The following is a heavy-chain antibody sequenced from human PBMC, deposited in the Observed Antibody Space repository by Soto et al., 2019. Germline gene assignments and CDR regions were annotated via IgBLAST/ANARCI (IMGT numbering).Heavy chain of an antibody. D-gene: IGHD4-17*01. CDR2: IIPIFGTA. CDR3: ASRDYTHGPAAFDI. V-gene: IGHV1-69*13. J-gene: IGHJ3*02. CDR1: GGTFSSYA. Sequence: SVKVSCKASGGTFSSYAISWVRQAPGQGLEWMGGIIPIFGTANYAQKFQGRVTITADESTSTAYMELSSLRSEDTAVYYCASRDYTHGPAAFDIWGQGTMVTVSS.